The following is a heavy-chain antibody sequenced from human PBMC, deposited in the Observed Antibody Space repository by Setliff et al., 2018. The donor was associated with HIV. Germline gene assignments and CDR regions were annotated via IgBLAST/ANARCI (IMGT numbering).Heavy chain of an antibody. CDR3: AKTRDTAMVTFDY. D-gene: IGHD5-18*01. V-gene: IGHV3-30*02. CDR2: IRYDGSNK. CDR1: GFTFSSYG. J-gene: IGHJ4*02. Sequence: GGSLRLSCAASGFTFSSYGMHWVRQAPGKGLEWVAFIRYDGSNKYYADSVKGRFTISRDNSKNTLYLQMNSLRAEDTAVYYCAKTRDTAMVTFDYWGQGTLVTVSS.